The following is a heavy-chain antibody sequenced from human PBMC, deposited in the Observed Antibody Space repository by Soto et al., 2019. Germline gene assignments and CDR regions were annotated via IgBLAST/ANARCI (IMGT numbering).Heavy chain of an antibody. CDR2: IKQDGSEI. J-gene: IGHJ4*02. V-gene: IGHV3-7*03. CDR3: ARGEDYFDY. Sequence: EVQLVESGGGLVQPGGSLRLSCAASGFTFSSYWMSWVRQAPGKGLEWVANIKQDGSEIYYVESVKGRFTISRDNAKNSLYMQMNSLRAEDTAVYFCARGEDYFDYWGQGTLVTVSS. CDR1: GFTFSSYW.